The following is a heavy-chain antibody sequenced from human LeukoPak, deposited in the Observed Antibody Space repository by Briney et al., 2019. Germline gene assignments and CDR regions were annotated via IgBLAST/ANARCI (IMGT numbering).Heavy chain of an antibody. CDR1: GFTFSDYY. CDR3: ARIPANLYYFDY. V-gene: IGHV3-11*03. J-gene: IGHJ4*02. Sequence: GGSLRLSCAASGFTFSDYYMAWIRQPPGKGLEWISYISYSSTYTNYADSVKGRFTISRDDARNSVFLQMNSLRAEDTAVYYCARIPANLYYFDYWGPGSLVTLST. CDR2: ISYSSTYT.